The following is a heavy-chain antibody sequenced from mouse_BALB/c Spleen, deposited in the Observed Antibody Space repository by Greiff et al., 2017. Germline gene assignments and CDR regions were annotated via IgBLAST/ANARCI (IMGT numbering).Heavy chain of an antibody. CDR3: TRATVESDY. Sequence: VQLQQSGAELVRPGASVTLSCTASGYTFTDYEMHWVKQTPVHGLEWIGAIDPETGGTAYNQKFKGKATLTADKSSSTAYMELRSLTSEDSAVYYCTRATVESDYWGQGTTLTVSS. CDR2: IDPETGGT. CDR1: GYTFTDYE. V-gene: IGHV1-15*01. J-gene: IGHJ2*01. D-gene: IGHD1-1*01.